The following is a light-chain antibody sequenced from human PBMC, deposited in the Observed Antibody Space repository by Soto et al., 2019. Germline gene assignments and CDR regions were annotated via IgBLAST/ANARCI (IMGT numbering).Light chain of an antibody. CDR3: QSYASSLSDYV. J-gene: IGLJ1*01. CDR2: EVS. CDR1: SSDVGAYNY. Sequence: QSALTQPGSVSGSPGQSITISCTGTSSDVGAYNYVSWYQQHPGKVPKLMIYEVSNRPSGVSNRFSGSKSGNTASLTISGLQDEDEADYYCQSYASSLSDYVFGTGKKFTVL. V-gene: IGLV2-14*01.